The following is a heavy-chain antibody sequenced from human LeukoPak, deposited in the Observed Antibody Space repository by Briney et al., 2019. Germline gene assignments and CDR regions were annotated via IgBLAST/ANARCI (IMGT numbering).Heavy chain of an antibody. CDR1: SGSITSYN. CDR2: IYYTGTT. Sequence: PSETLSHTCTVSSGSITSYNWSWIRQPPGKGLEYIGHIYYTGTTDYNTSLTRRVTMSVDTSKSQFPRRLISVTSSATAVYFCAGAPIQHGLDYWGQGTLVAVPS. V-gene: IGHV4-59*01. D-gene: IGHD5-24*01. J-gene: IGHJ4*02. CDR3: AGAPIQHGLDY.